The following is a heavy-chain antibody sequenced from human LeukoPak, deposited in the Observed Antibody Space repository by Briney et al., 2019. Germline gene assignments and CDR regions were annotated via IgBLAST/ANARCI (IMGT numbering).Heavy chain of an antibody. J-gene: IGHJ6*04. Sequence: PGGSLRLSCAASGFAVSSNYMSWVRQPPGKGLEWVSVMHSDGSTYYADSVKGRFTISRDNLKNTLSLQMDSLRGEDTAVYYCARDQVLRGSYWTHYYGMDVWGKGTTVTVSS. V-gene: IGHV3-53*01. D-gene: IGHD3-16*01. CDR1: GFAVSSNY. CDR2: MHSDGST. CDR3: ARDQVLRGSYWTHYYGMDV.